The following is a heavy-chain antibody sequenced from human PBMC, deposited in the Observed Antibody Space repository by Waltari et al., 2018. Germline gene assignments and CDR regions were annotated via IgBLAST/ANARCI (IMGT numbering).Heavy chain of an antibody. Sequence: QLQLQESGAGLVKPSQTLSLTCAVSGGYISSGGYSWSWIRQPPGKRLDCIGYISHSGRTYSTPSLKSRVPISVDRSKNQFSLKLSSVTAADTAVYYCARRGPQHWYFDLWGRGTLVTVSS. CDR1: GGYISSGGYS. V-gene: IGHV4-30-2*01. J-gene: IGHJ2*01. CDR2: ISHSGRT. D-gene: IGHD3-10*01. CDR3: ARRGPQHWYFDL.